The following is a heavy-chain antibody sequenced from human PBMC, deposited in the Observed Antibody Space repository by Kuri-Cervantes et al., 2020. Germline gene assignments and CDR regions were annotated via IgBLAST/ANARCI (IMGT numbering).Heavy chain of an antibody. CDR1: RLTFSSYA. Sequence: GGSLSPSCAASRLTFSSYAMSWVRQAPGKWREWVSAISGSGGRTYYADSVKGRFTISRDNSKNTLYLQMNSLRAEDTAVYYCASLNFFPAGNLYWGQGTLVTVSS. J-gene: IGHJ4*02. CDR3: ASLNFFPAGNLY. D-gene: IGHD2/OR15-2a*01. V-gene: IGHV3-23*01. CDR2: ISGSGGRT.